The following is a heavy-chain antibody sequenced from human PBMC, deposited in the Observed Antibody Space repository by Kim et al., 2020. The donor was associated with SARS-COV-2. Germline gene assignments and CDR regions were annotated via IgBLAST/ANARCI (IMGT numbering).Heavy chain of an antibody. CDR1: GFTFDDYA. V-gene: IGHV3-9*01. J-gene: IGHJ4*02. CDR2: ISWNSGSI. D-gene: IGHD3-9*01. CDR3: AKNDILTGYYYGTYDY. Sequence: GGSLRLSCAASGFTFDDYAMHWVRQAPGKGLEWVSGISWNSGSIGYADSVKGRFTISRDNAKNSLYLQMNSLRAEDTALYYCAKNDILTGYYYGTYDYWGKGALVTVSS.